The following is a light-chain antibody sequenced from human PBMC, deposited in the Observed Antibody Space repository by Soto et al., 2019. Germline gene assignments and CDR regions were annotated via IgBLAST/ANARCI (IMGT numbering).Light chain of an antibody. Sequence: QSVWTQPAALSGSPGQSITISCTGTTNDYVSWYQQHPGKAPKLMIYDVSYRPSGVSNCFSGSKSGSTASLTISGLQAEDEADYYCYSIRDTTWVFGGGTKLTVL. CDR3: YSIRDTTWV. J-gene: IGLJ3*02. CDR1: TNDY. V-gene: IGLV2-14*03. CDR2: DVS.